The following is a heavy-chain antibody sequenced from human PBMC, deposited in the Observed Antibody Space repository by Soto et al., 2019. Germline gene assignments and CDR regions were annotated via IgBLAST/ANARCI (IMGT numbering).Heavy chain of an antibody. Sequence: QQQLQESGPGLVKPSQTLSLTCTVSGGSMNSHDYYWSWIRQPPGKGLEWIGYIHNSGSTYYNPSLKSRLTISSDMSKHQFSLRLNSVTAADTALYFCARGEVRCPFDIWGQGTKVTVSS. D-gene: IGHD3-10*01. V-gene: IGHV4-30-4*01. CDR3: ARGEVRCPFDI. CDR1: GGSMNSHDYY. J-gene: IGHJ3*02. CDR2: IHNSGST.